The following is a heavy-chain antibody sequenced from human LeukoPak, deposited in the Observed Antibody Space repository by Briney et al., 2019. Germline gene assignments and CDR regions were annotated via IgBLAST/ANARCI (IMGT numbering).Heavy chain of an antibody. Sequence: GGSLRLSCAASGFSFSTYAMSWVRQAPGKGLEWVSAISAGGATIYYADSVKGRSTVSRDNSKNTLYLHMNSLRAEDTAIYYCAKDSGGTYFYYYYYMDVWGKGTTVTVSS. D-gene: IGHD1-26*01. CDR2: ISAGGATI. V-gene: IGHV3-23*01. CDR1: GFSFSTYA. CDR3: AKDSGGTYFYYYYYMDV. J-gene: IGHJ6*03.